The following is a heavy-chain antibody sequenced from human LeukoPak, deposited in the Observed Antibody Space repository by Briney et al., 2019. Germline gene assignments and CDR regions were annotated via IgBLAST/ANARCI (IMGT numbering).Heavy chain of an antibody. D-gene: IGHD3-22*01. V-gene: IGHV5-51*01. CDR2: IYPGDSDT. J-gene: IGHJ4*02. CDR3: ARQFRDSSGYYSYYFDC. CDR1: GYSFTTYW. Sequence: PGESLKISCKGSGYSFTTYWIGWVRQMPGRGLEWMGIIYPGDSDTRYSPSFQGQVTISADKSISTAYLQWSSLKASDTAMYYCARQFRDSSGYYSYYFDCWGQGTLVTVSS.